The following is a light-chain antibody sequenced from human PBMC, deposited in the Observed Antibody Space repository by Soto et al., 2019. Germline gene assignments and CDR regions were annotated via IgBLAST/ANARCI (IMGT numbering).Light chain of an antibody. CDR1: QSVSSN. Sequence: EIVMTQSPATLSVSPGERVTLSCRASQSVSSNLAWYQQKPGQAPRLLIYGSFYRATGIPDRFSGSGSGTDFSLTISRLEPEDFSVYYCQQYGSSPPITFGGGTKVDIK. CDR3: QQYGSSPPIT. J-gene: IGKJ4*01. V-gene: IGKV3-20*01. CDR2: GSF.